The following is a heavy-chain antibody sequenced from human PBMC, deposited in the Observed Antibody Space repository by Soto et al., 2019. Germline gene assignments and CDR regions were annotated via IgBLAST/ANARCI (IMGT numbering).Heavy chain of an antibody. CDR3: ARFFGDTWDLYYFTY. Sequence: GGSLRLSCAASGFTFSDYYMSWIRQAPGKGLEWVSYISSSSSYTNYADSVEGRFTISRDNARNSLYLQMNSLRAEDTAVYYCARFFGDTWDLYYFTYCGQGTWVPVSS. CDR2: ISSSSSYT. CDR1: GFTFSDYY. J-gene: IGHJ1*01. D-gene: IGHD3-10*01. V-gene: IGHV3-11*03.